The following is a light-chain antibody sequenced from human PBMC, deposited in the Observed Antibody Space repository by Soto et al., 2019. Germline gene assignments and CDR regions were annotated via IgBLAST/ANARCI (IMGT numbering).Light chain of an antibody. CDR1: QSISTR. J-gene: IGKJ2*01. CDR2: DAS. V-gene: IGKV1-5*01. CDR3: QQYNSYSYT. Sequence: DIQMTQSPSTLSASVGDRVTITCRASQSISTRLAWYQQIPGKAPKLLIYDASTLESGVPSRFSGSGSGTEFTLTISSLQPDDYATYFCQQYNSYSYTFGQGTKLEIK.